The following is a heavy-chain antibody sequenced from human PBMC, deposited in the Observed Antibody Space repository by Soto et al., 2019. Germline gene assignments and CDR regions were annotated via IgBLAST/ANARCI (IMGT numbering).Heavy chain of an antibody. J-gene: IGHJ4*02. Sequence: ASVKVSCKGAGYTFSNYYMHWVRQAPGQGLEWIGIINPSGDSTSYAQEFQGRVTMTRETSTSTLYMELGRLRSEDTAVYYCARATLSGSPRFDHWGQGTLVTGSS. CDR2: INPSGDST. V-gene: IGHV1-46*01. CDR1: GYTFSNYY. D-gene: IGHD5-12*01. CDR3: ARATLSGSPRFDH.